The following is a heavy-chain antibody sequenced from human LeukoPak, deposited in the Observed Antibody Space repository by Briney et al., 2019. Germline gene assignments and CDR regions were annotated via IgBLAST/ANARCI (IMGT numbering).Heavy chain of an antibody. CDR2: INKDGSAT. V-gene: IGHV3-43*02. CDR3: ATWAFYHSLDV. Sequence: GGSLRLSCEASGFTFDAYSMHWVRQAPAKGLEWVSLINKDGSATYYADSVKGRFTISRENSKNSLYLQMNSLRSEDTALYYCATWAFYHSLDVWGQGTTVTVSS. D-gene: IGHD1-26*01. J-gene: IGHJ6*02. CDR1: GFTFDAYS.